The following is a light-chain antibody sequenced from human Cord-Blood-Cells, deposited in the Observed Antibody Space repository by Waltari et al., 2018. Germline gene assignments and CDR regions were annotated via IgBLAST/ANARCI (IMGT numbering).Light chain of an antibody. CDR2: DVS. V-gene: IGLV2-14*01. CDR3: SSYTSSSTLV. J-gene: IGLJ2*01. Sequence: QSALTQPASVSGSPGQSITISCTGTSSDVGGYNYVSWYQQHPGKAPRLMIYDVSNRPSGVSKRFSCSKSGNTASPTISVLQAEDEADYCCSSYTSSSTLVVGGGTKLTVL. CDR1: SSDVGGYNY.